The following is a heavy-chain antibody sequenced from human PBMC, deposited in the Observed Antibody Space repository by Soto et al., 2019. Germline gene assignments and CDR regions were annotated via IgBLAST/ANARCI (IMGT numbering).Heavy chain of an antibody. V-gene: IGHV3-9*01. CDR2: ISWDSGSI. J-gene: IGHJ4*02. CDR1: GFTFDDYA. Sequence: GGSLRLSCAASGFTFDDYAMHWVRQAPGKGLEWVSGISWDSGSIGYADSVKGRFTISRDNAKNSLYLQMNSLRAEDTALYYCAKDTSPGIAAAGYDYWGQGTLVTVSS. CDR3: AKDTSPGIAAAGYDY. D-gene: IGHD6-13*01.